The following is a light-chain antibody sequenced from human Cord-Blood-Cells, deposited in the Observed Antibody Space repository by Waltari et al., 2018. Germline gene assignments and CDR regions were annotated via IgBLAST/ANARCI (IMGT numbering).Light chain of an antibody. J-gene: IGKJ1*01. V-gene: IGKV3-11*01. Sequence: EIVLTQSPATLSLSPGERATLSCRASQSVSSYLAWYQLKPGQAPRLLIYDASNRATGIPARFSGSESGTDFTHTISSLEPEDFAVYYCQQKTFGQGTKVEIK. CDR2: DAS. CDR1: QSVSSY. CDR3: QQKT.